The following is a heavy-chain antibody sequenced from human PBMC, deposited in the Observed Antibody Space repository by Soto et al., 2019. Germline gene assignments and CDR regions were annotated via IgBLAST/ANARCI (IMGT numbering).Heavy chain of an antibody. CDR2: ISGSGGST. J-gene: IGHJ1*01. CDR3: AKGQFNYDGSGYYYAEYFQH. CDR1: GFTFSSYA. Sequence: GGSLRLSCAASGFTFSSYAMSWVRQAPGKGLEWVSAISGSGGSTYYADSVKSRFTISRDNSKNTLYLQMNSLRAEDTAVYYCAKGQFNYDGSGYYYAEYFQHWGKGTLVTVSS. V-gene: IGHV3-23*01. D-gene: IGHD3-22*01.